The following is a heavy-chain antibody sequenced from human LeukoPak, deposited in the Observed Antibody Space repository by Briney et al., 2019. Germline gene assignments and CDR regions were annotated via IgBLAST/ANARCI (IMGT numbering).Heavy chain of an antibody. CDR3: ARDRGTWFDP. D-gene: IGHD1-1*01. V-gene: IGHV3-33*01. CDR2: IWYDGSNK. J-gene: IGHJ5*02. CDR1: GFTFSSYG. Sequence: GRSLRLSCAASGFTFSSYGMHWVRQAPGKGLEWVAVIWYDGSNKYYADSVKGRFTISSDNSKNTLYLQMNSLRAEDTAVYYCARDRGTWFDPWGQGTLVTVSS.